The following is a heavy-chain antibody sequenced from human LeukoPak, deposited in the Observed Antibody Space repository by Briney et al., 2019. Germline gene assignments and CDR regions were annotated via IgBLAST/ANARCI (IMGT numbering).Heavy chain of an antibody. CDR2: FEPEEGDHGET. Sequence: ASVKVSCRVSGYSLSDLSIHWVRHVPGKGLEWMGGFEPEEGDHGETIYAQNFEGGLTLTEDTLTDTAYMELLSLTSEDTAVYYCATDRLEIYALNIWGQGTMVTVSS. J-gene: IGHJ3*02. CDR3: ATDRLEIYALNI. V-gene: IGHV1-24*01. D-gene: IGHD1-1*01. CDR1: GYSLSDLS.